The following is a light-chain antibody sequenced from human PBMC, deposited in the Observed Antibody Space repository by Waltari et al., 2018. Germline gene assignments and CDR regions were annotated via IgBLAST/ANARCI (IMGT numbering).Light chain of an antibody. J-gene: IGLJ2*01. Sequence: PGQSLTLSCTGTTSDVGAYNYVSWYQQRPGKAPKLVIYDVDKRPSGVPDRFSGSKAGNTASLTISGLQADDEADYYCCSYAGRYTSVFGGGTKVTVL. CDR2: DVD. CDR1: TSDVGAYNY. CDR3: CSYAGRYTSV. V-gene: IGLV2-11*03.